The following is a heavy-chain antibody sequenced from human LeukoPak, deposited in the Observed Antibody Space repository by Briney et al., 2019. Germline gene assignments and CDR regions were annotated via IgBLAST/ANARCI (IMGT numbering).Heavy chain of an antibody. J-gene: IGHJ4*02. CDR3: AKYVESRKWLQFYYFDY. D-gene: IGHD5-24*01. CDR2: ISYDGSKK. V-gene: IGHV3-30*18. CDR1: GFTFSDYG. Sequence: GRSLRLSCAASGFTFSDYGMQWVRQAPGKGLEWVAIISYDGSKKEYADSVKGRFTISRDKSRNTLYLQMNSLRPEDTAVYYCAKYVESRKWLQFYYFDYWGQGTLVTVSS.